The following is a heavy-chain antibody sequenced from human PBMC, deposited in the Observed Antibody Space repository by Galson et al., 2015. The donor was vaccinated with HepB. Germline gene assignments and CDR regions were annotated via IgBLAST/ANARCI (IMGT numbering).Heavy chain of an antibody. CDR1: AFTFSSYG. J-gene: IGHJ5*02. V-gene: IGHV3-30*18. D-gene: IGHD2-2*01. CDR3: AKDTVVVPAASRWFDP. Sequence: SLRLSCAVSAFTFSSYGMHWVRQAPGKGLEWVAVMSYDGSNKFYADSVKGRFTISRDNSKNTLYLQMNSLRAEDTAVYYCAKDTVVVPAASRWFDPWGQGTLVTVSS. CDR2: MSYDGSNK.